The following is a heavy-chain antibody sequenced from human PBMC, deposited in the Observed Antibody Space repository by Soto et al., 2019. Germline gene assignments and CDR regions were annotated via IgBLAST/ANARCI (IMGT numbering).Heavy chain of an antibody. Sequence: KTSETLSLTCGLSGGSISSSNWWSWVRQPPGKGLEWIGEIYQSGTTYYNPSLESRVSMSLDRSTNQLSLTLTSVTAADTAVYYCAREGTGWYWGHWGQGALVTVSS. V-gene: IGHV4-4*02. CDR1: GGSISSSNW. CDR2: IYQSGTT. CDR3: AREGTGWYWGH. J-gene: IGHJ4*02. D-gene: IGHD6-19*01.